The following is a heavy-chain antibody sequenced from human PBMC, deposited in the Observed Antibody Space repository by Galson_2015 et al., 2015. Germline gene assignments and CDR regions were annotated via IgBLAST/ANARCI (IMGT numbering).Heavy chain of an antibody. J-gene: IGHJ6*03. CDR3: ARGVVGELVPYYYYVDV. D-gene: IGHD6-6*01. Sequence: SLRLSCAASGFTFSSHTMNWVRQAPGKGLEWLSSIGYGSGYIYYADSVKGRFTISRDNAKNSLFLQMNNLRAEDTALYYCARGVVGELVPYYYYVDVWGKGTTVTVSS. CDR1: GFTFSSHT. V-gene: IGHV3-21*01. CDR2: IGYGSGYI.